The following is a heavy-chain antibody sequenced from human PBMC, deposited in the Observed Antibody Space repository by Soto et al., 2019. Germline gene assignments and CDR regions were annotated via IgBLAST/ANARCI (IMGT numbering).Heavy chain of an antibody. CDR3: ARSIVVVTALDY. V-gene: IGHV1-3*05. CDR2: NNAGNGNT. CDR1: GYTFTSYA. D-gene: IGHD2-21*02. Sequence: QVQLVQSGAEEKKPGASVKVSCKASGYTFTSYAMHWVRQAPGQRLEWMGWNNAGNGNTKYSQKFQGRVTITRDTSASTADMELISLRSEDTAVYYCARSIVVVTALDYWGQGTLVTVSS. J-gene: IGHJ4*02.